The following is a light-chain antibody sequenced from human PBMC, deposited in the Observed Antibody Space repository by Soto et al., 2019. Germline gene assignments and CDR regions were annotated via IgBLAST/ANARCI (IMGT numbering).Light chain of an antibody. CDR3: QQYYSIPCT. Sequence: DIVMTQSPDSLAVSLGERATINCKSSQSVLYSSNNANYLAWYQQKPGQPPKLLIYWASTRESGVPDRFSGSGSVTDFTLTISSLQAEDVAVYYCQQYYSIPCTFGQGTKLEI. CDR2: WAS. J-gene: IGKJ2*02. V-gene: IGKV4-1*01. CDR1: QSVLYSSNNANY.